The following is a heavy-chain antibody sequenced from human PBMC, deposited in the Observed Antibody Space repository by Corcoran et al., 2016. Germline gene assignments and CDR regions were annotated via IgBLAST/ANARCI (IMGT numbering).Heavy chain of an antibody. Sequence: QVQLQESGPGLVKPSETLSLTCTVSGGSISSYYWSWIRQPPGKGLEWIGYIYYSGGTNYNPSLKSRVTISVDTSNNQFALKLSSVTAADTAVYDCARVPPYSDVDIVATSPDFWGQGTLVTVSS. J-gene: IGHJ4*02. CDR2: IYYSGGT. CDR1: GGSISSYY. CDR3: ARVPPYSDVDIVATSPDF. D-gene: IGHD5-12*01. V-gene: IGHV4-59*01.